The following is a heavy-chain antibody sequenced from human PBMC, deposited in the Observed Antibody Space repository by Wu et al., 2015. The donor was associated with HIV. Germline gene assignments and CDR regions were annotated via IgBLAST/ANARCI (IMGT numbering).Heavy chain of an antibody. Sequence: AQMVQSGTEVKKSGASLKISCVTAGYTFSAHYIHWVRQAPGQGLEWMGWINPATGDTKFVQTFQGRLSMTRDTTTDTVNLILASVKPNDTATYYCARDWQFQVTFGDFYMDIWGNGTTVIVS. J-gene: IGHJ6*03. V-gene: IGHV1-2*02. CDR2: INPATGDT. CDR3: ARDWQFQVTFGDFYMDI. CDR1: GYTFSAHY. D-gene: IGHD3-3*01.